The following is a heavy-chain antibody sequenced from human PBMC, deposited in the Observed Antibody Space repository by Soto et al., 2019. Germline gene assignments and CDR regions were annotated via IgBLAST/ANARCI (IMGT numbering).Heavy chain of an antibody. V-gene: IGHV4-30-2*01. CDR3: AREGNWFDP. Sequence: PSETLSLTCAVSGGSISSGGYSWSWIRQPPGKGLEWIGYIYHSGSTYYNPSLKSRVTISVDRSKNQFSLKLSSVTAADTAVYYCAREGNWFDPWGQGTLVTVSS. J-gene: IGHJ5*02. CDR2: IYHSGST. CDR1: GGSISSGGYS.